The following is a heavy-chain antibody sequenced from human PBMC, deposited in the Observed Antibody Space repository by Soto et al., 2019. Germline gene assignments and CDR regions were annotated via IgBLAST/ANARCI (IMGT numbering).Heavy chain of an antibody. CDR1: GGTFSSYA. CDR2: IIPIFGTA. J-gene: IGHJ6*02. CDR3: ARDPNVFEEFSCIAVAGTRVGYYGMDV. V-gene: IGHV1-69*13. Sequence: VASVKVSCKASGGTFSSYAISWVRQARGQGLEWMGGIIPIFGTASYAQKFQGRVTITAHESTSTAYMELSSLRSEDTAVYYCARDPNVFEEFSCIAVAGTRVGYYGMDVWGQGTTVTVSS. D-gene: IGHD6-19*01.